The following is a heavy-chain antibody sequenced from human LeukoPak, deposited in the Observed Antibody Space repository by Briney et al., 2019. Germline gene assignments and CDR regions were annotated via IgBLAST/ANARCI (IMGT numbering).Heavy chain of an antibody. Sequence: PSETLSLTCTVSGGSISSSRYYWGWIRQPPGRGLEWIGRIYDSGSTYYNPSLKRRVTISADTSKNQFSLKLSSVAAADTAVYYCARPCPRRTRHWYFDLWGRGTLVTVSS. V-gene: IGHV4-39*01. J-gene: IGHJ2*01. CDR1: GGSISSSRYY. CDR2: IYDSGST. CDR3: ARPCPRRTRHWYFDL.